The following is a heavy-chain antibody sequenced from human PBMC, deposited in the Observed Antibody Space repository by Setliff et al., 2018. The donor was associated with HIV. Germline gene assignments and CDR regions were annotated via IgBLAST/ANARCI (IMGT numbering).Heavy chain of an antibody. D-gene: IGHD3-10*01. CDR1: GFTISSYH. CDR2: VRQDGDVQ. Sequence: GGSLRLSCAASGFTISSYHIHWVRQAPGKGLEWVAFVRQDGDVQIYADSVKGRFTASRDNPKNTVSLKLNSLKIEDTAVYYCTTRHYFGSVTYDYWGQGTLVTV. V-gene: IGHV3-30*02. J-gene: IGHJ4*02. CDR3: TTRHYFGSVTYDY.